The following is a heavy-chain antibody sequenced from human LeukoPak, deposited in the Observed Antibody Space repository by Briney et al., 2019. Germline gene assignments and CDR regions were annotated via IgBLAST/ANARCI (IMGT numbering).Heavy chain of an antibody. J-gene: IGHJ4*02. V-gene: IGHV3-23*01. CDR1: GFTFSSYA. D-gene: IGHD2-15*01. Sequence: PGGSLRLSCAASGFTFSSYAVSWVRQAPGRGLEWVSSIIGSGASTYYADSVRGRFTTSRDNSKNTLYLQLNSLRAEDTAVYYCAKGGSSGGSCYFDYWGQGTLVSVSS. CDR3: AKGGSSGGSCYFDY. CDR2: IIGSGAST.